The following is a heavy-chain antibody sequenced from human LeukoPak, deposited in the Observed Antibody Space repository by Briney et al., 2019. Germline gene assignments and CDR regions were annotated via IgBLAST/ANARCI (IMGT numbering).Heavy chain of an antibody. CDR3: AKDLLAPGYSSGWYNPIFDY. Sequence: GGSLRLSCAASGFTFSSYAMSWVCQAPGKGLEWVSAISGSGGSTYYADSVKGRFTISRDNSKNTLYLQMNSLRAEDTAVYYCAKDLLAPGYSSGWYNPIFDYWGQGTLVTVSS. CDR2: ISGSGGST. D-gene: IGHD6-19*01. V-gene: IGHV3-23*01. J-gene: IGHJ4*02. CDR1: GFTFSSYA.